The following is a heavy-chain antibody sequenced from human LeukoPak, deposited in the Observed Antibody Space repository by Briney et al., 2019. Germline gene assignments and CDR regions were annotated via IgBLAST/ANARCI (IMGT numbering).Heavy chain of an antibody. Sequence: GGSLRLSCVASGXTFSSYAMGWVRQAPGKGLEWVSSVSASGDGTYYADSVKGRFTISRDNSKNTFYLQMNSLRAEDTAVYYCAKTGGYPNWFGPWGQGTLVTVSS. J-gene: IGHJ5*02. D-gene: IGHD3-10*01. CDR3: AKTGGYPNWFGP. CDR2: VSASGDGT. CDR1: GXTFSSYA. V-gene: IGHV3-23*01.